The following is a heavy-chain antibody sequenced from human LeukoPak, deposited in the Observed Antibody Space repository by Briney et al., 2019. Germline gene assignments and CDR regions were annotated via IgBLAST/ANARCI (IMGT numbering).Heavy chain of an antibody. Sequence: GGSLRLSCAASGFTFSSYAMHWVRQAPGKGLEWVAVISYDGSKKYYADSVKGRFTISRDNSKNTLYLQMNSLRAEDTAVYYCARKEGGYGDYAIDYWGQGTLVTVSS. J-gene: IGHJ4*02. CDR1: GFTFSSYA. CDR3: ARKEGGYGDYAIDY. V-gene: IGHV3-30*04. CDR2: ISYDGSKK. D-gene: IGHD4-17*01.